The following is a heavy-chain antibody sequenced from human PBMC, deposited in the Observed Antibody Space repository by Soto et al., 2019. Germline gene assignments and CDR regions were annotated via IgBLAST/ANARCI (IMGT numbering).Heavy chain of an antibody. D-gene: IGHD2-2*01. CDR1: GGTISSGGYS. Sequence: SETLSLSSTVSGGTISSGGYSWSWIRQPPGKGLEWIGYIYHSGSTYYNPSLKSRVTISVDRSKNQFSLKLSSVTAADTAVYYCARVPDRWGQGTLVTVSS. J-gene: IGHJ5*02. V-gene: IGHV4-30-2*01. CDR2: IYHSGST. CDR3: ARVPDR.